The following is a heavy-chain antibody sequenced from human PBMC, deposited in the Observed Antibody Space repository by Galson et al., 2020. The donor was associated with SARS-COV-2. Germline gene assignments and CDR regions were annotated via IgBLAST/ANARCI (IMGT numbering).Heavy chain of an antibody. Sequence: GESLKISCAASGFTFSSYAMHWVRQAPGKGLEWVAVISYDGSNKYYADSVKGRFTISRDNSKNTLYLQMNSLRAEDTAVYYCARDQRYYDILTGYLSPVAVRYYYYGMDVWGQGTTVTVSS. CDR2: ISYDGSNK. D-gene: IGHD3-9*01. J-gene: IGHJ6*02. V-gene: IGHV3-30-3*01. CDR1: GFTFSSYA. CDR3: ARDQRYYDILTGYLSPVAVRYYYYGMDV.